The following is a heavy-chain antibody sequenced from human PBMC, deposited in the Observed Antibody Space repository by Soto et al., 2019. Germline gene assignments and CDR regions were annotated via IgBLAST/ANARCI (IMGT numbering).Heavy chain of an antibody. D-gene: IGHD2-2*01. V-gene: IGHV4-34*01. Sequence: SETLFLTCAVYGGSFSGYYWSWIRQPPGKGLEWIGEINHSGSTNYNPSLKSRVTISVDTSKNQFSLKLSSVTAADTAVYYCARGPKPLGYCSSTSCYAHYGMDVWGQGTTVTVSS. CDR1: GGSFSGYY. CDR2: INHSGST. J-gene: IGHJ6*02. CDR3: ARGPKPLGYCSSTSCYAHYGMDV.